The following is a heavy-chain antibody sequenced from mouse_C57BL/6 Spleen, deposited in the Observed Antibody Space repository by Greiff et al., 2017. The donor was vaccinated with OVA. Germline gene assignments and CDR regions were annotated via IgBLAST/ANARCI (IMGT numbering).Heavy chain of an antibody. D-gene: IGHD2-4*01. CDR2: IRNKANGYTT. J-gene: IGHJ1*03. CDR1: GFTFTDYY. CDR3: ASYGITEYFDV. Sequence: EVKVVESGGGLVQPGGSLSLSCAASGFTFTDYYMSWVRQPPGKALEWLGFIRNKANGYTTEYSASVKGRFTISRDNSQSILYLQMNALRAEDSATYYCASYGITEYFDVWGTGTTVTVSS. V-gene: IGHV7-3*01.